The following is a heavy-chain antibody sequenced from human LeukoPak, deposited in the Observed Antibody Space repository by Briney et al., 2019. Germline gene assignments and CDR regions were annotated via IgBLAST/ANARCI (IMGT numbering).Heavy chain of an antibody. V-gene: IGHV3-7*01. D-gene: IGHD4-11*01. CDR2: IRPDGGGA. Sequence: GGSLRLSCAASEFTFRNYWMSWVRQAPGKGLEWVSGIRPDGGGASYMDSVKGRFTISRDNAENSLFLQMNSLRAEDTAVYYCARLLGSVTTYDVWGQGTLVTVSS. J-gene: IGHJ4*02. CDR1: EFTFRNYW. CDR3: ARLLGSVTTYDV.